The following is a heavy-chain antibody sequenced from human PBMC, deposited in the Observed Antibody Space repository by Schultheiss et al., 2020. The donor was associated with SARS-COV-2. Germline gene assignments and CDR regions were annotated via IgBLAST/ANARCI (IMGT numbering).Heavy chain of an antibody. Sequence: SQTLSLTCAISGDSVSSNSATWNWIRQSPSRGLEWLGRTYYRSKWYNDYPVSMKSRTTIKPDTSKNQFSLKLSSVTAADTAVYYCARGWRRGGLGYYYDSSGPMYYFDYWGQGTLVTVSS. CDR1: GDSVSSNSAT. CDR2: TYYRSKWYN. D-gene: IGHD3-22*01. J-gene: IGHJ4*02. V-gene: IGHV6-1*01. CDR3: ARGWRRGGLGYYYDSSGPMYYFDY.